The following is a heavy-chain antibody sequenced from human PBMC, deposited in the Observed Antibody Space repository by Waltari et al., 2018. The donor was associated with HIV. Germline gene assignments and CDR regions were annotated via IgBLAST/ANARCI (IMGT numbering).Heavy chain of an antibody. Sequence: QVQLQESGPGLVKPSETMSLTCTVSGGSISSYYWSWIRQLTGQGLEWIGYIYYSGSTNYNPSLKSRVTISVDTSKNQFSLKLSSVTAADTAVYYCARDRDFWSGHYYYYGMDVWGQGTTVTVSS. D-gene: IGHD3-3*01. V-gene: IGHV4-59*01. J-gene: IGHJ6*02. CDR3: ARDRDFWSGHYYYYGMDV. CDR2: IYYSGST. CDR1: GGSISSYY.